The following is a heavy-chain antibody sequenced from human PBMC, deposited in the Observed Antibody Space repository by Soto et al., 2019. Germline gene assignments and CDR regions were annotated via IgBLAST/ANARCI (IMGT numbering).Heavy chain of an antibody. CDR3: ARVGATPYFDY. D-gene: IGHD1-26*01. CDR1: GYDFNTNW. J-gene: IGHJ4*02. Sequence: GESLKISCRGSGYDFNTNWFGWVRQLPGRGLEWVGIMYPGDSDTRYNPSLQGHVTLSVDVTVSTAFLQWRSLETSDTGMYFCARVGATPYFDYWGQGTLVTVSS. CDR2: MYPGDSDT. V-gene: IGHV5-51*01.